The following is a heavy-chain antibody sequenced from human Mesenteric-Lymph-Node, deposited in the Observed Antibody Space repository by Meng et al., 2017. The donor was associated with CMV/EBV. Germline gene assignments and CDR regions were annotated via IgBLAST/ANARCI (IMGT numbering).Heavy chain of an antibody. J-gene: IGHJ4*02. CDR2: IRYDGSNK. V-gene: IGHV3-30*02. D-gene: IGHD3-3*01. CDR3: ASAYDFWSDY. Sequence: GESLKISCAASGFTFSSYGMHWVRQAPGKGLEWVAFIRYDGSNKYYADSVKGRFTISRDNAKNSLYLQMNSLRAEDTAVYYCASAYDFWSDYWGQGTLVTVSS. CDR1: GFTFSSYG.